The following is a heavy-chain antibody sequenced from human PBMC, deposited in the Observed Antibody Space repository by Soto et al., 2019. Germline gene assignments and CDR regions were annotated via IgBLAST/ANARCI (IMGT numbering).Heavy chain of an antibody. CDR2: IYPGDSDT. V-gene: IGHV5-51*01. Sequence: LKISCKGSGYSFTSYWIGWVRQMPGKGLEWMGIIYPGDSDTRYSPSFQGQVTISADKSISTAYLQWSSLKASDTAMYYCARLRDGSNQGVYFDYWGQGTLVTVSS. J-gene: IGHJ4*02. D-gene: IGHD5-12*01. CDR1: GYSFTSYW. CDR3: ARLRDGSNQGVYFDY.